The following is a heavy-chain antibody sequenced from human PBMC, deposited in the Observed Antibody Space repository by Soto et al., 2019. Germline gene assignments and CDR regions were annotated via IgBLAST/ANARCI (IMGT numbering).Heavy chain of an antibody. CDR3: ARVTLRAGNWFDP. CDR1: GYTFTDYF. V-gene: IGHV1-2*02. J-gene: IGHJ5*02. Sequence: QVQLVQSGAEVKKPGASVKVSCKASGYTFTDYFIHWVRQAPGQGFEWMGWINPKSRGTTYAQKCQGRVTMNRDTSNTTAYMELRGLRSDDTAIYYCARVTLRAGNWFDPWGQGTLVTVSS. CDR2: INPKSRGT.